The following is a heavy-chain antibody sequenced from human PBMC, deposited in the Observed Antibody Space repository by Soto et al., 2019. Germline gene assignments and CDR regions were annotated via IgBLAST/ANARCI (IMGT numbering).Heavy chain of an antibody. CDR2: IYYSGST. D-gene: IGHD1-7*01. J-gene: IGHJ5*02. V-gene: IGHV4-59*01. Sequence: SETLSLTCTVAGGSISSYYWSWIRQPPGKGLEWIGYIYYSGSTNYNPSLKSRVTISVDTSKNQFSLKLSSVTAADTAVYYCASQGDNWNFHRWFDPWGQGTLVTVSS. CDR3: ASQGDNWNFHRWFDP. CDR1: GGSISSYY.